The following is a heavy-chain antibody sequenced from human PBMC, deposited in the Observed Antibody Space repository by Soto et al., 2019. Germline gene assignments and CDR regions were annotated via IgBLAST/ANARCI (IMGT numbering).Heavy chain of an antibody. CDR1: GGSISSGGYY. Sequence: QVQLQESGPGLVKPSQTLSLTCTVSGGSISSGGYYWSWIRQHPGKGLEWIGYIYYSGSTYYNPSLKSRFAISVDTSKNQFSLKLSSVTAADTAVYYCARDRVGRDGWFDPWGQGTLVTVSS. CDR2: IYYSGST. V-gene: IGHV4-31*03. CDR3: ARDRVGRDGWFDP. D-gene: IGHD1-26*01. J-gene: IGHJ5*02.